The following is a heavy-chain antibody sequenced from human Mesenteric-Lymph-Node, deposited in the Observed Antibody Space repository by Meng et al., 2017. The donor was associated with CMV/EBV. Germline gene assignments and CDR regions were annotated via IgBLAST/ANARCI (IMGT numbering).Heavy chain of an antibody. D-gene: IGHD3-10*01. CDR1: GGSVNSGSYC. V-gene: IGHV4-61*01. CDR2: IYYSGST. J-gene: IGHJ6*02. CDR3: ARDIKGLDYYYYGMDV. Sequence: SETLSLTCTVSGGSVNSGSYCWSWIRQPPGKGLEWIGYIYYSGSTNYNPSLKSRVTISVDTSKNQFSLKLSSVTAADTAVYYCARDIKGLDYYYYGMDVWGQGTTVTVS.